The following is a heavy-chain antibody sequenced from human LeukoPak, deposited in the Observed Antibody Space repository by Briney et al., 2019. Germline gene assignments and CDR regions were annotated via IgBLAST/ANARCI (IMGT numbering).Heavy chain of an antibody. V-gene: IGHV1-8*02. CDR2: INPNSGNT. J-gene: IGHJ4*02. Sequence: ASVKVSCKASGYTFTSYAMNWVRQAPGQGLEWMGWINPNSGNTGYAQKFQDRVTITSDTSISTAYMELSSLRSDDTAVYYCAREGLDYWGQGTLVTVSS. CDR3: AREGLDY. CDR1: GYTFTSYA.